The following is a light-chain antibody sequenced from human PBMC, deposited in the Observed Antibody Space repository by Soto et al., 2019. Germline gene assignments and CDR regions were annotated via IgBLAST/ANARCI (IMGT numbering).Light chain of an antibody. Sequence: EVVLTQSPGTLSLSPGGRATLSCRASQSVSSSYLAWYQQKPGQAPRLLIYGASSRATGIPDRFSGSGSGTDFTLTISRLEPEDFAVYYCQQYGPFGQGTRLENK. CDR1: QSVSSSY. CDR3: QQYGP. V-gene: IGKV3-20*01. J-gene: IGKJ5*01. CDR2: GAS.